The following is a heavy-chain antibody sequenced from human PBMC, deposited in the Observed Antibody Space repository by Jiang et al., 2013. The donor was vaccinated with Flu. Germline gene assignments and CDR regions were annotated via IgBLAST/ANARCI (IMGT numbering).Heavy chain of an antibody. CDR3: ARVGTGVGYYFDY. CDR1: GGSISNYY. J-gene: IGHJ4*02. Sequence: GSGLVKPSETLSLTCAVSGGSISNYYWSWIRQPAGKGLEWIGRIYTSGSTNYNPSLKSRVTMSLDTSKNQFSLMLSSVTAADTAVYYCARVGTGVGYYFDYWGQGTLVSVSS. CDR2: IYTSGST. V-gene: IGHV4-4*07. D-gene: IGHD3-3*01.